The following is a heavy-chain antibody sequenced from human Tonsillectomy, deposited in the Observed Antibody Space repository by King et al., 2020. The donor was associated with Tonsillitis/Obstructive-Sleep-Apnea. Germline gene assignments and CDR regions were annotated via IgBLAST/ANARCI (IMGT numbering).Heavy chain of an antibody. CDR3: AKVLEIPHRPVYYYPMDV. CDR2: IYNSENT. D-gene: IGHD1-7*01. J-gene: IGHJ6*03. CDR1: GGSISHSS. V-gene: IGHV4-59*01. Sequence: QLQESGPGLVKPSETLSLTCTVSGGSISHSSWSWIRPPPGKGLEWIGYIYNSENTYSNPSLNSRVTMSLDTSKSQFSLRLRSVTAADTAVYHCAKVLEIPHRPVYYYPMDVWGKGTTVTVPS.